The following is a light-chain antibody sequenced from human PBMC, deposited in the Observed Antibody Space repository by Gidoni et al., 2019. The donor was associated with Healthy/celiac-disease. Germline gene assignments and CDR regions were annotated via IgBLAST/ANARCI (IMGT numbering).Light chain of an antibody. CDR1: SLRSYY. V-gene: IGLV3-19*01. Sequence: SSELTQDPAVSVALGQTVRITCQGDSLRSYYASWYQQKPGQAPVLVIYGKNNRPSGIPERFSGSSSGNTASLTITGAQAEDEADYYCNSRDSSGNHPHVVFGGGTKLTVL. CDR3: NSRDSSGNHPHVV. J-gene: IGLJ2*01. CDR2: GKN.